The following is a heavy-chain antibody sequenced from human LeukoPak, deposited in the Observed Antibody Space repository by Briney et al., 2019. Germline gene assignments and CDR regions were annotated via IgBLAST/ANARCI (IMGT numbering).Heavy chain of an antibody. V-gene: IGHV4-34*01. CDR3: ARAVTDTAMATYFDY. Sequence: SETLSLTCAVYGGSFSGYYWSWIRQPPGKGLEWIGEINHSGSTDYNPSLKSRVTISVDTSKNQFSLKLSSVTAADTAVYYCARAVTDTAMATYFDYWGQGTLVTVSS. CDR2: INHSGST. J-gene: IGHJ4*02. CDR1: GGSFSGYY. D-gene: IGHD5-18*01.